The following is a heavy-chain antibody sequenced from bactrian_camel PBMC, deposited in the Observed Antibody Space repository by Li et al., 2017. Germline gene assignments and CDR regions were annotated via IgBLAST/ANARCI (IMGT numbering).Heavy chain of an antibody. CDR1: GPPYTHKY. CDR3: AAGPAGDYCYTLEPYYYNY. D-gene: IGHD2*01. Sequence: VQLVESGGGSVQAGGSLRLSCLASGPPYTHKYMAWFRRAPGNAREGVAAIDSDHTPTYADSVKGRFTISKDDAKNTLYLQINSLKPEDAAMYYCAAGPAGDYCYTLEPYYYNYWGQGTQVTVS. CDR2: IDSDHTP. J-gene: IGHJ4*01. V-gene: IGHV3S53*01.